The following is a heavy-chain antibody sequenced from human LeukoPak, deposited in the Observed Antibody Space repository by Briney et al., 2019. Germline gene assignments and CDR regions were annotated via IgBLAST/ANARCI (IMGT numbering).Heavy chain of an antibody. CDR3: ARVGPYYYYYGMDV. Sequence: GGSLRLSCAASGFTFSSYEINWVRQAPGKGLEWVSYISSSSSSIYYVGSVKGRFTVSRDNAKNSLYLQINSLRAEDTAVYYCARVGPYYYYYGMDVWGQGTTVTVSS. D-gene: IGHD1-26*01. CDR1: GFTFSSYE. J-gene: IGHJ6*02. V-gene: IGHV3-48*03. CDR2: ISSSSSSI.